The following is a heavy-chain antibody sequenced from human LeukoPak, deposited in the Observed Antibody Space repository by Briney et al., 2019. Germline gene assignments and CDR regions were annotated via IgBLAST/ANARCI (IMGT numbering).Heavy chain of an antibody. CDR1: GGSINSYY. CDR2: IYYIGST. Sequence: SETLSLTCTDPGGSINSYYWSWIRQPPGKGLGRIGYIYYIGSTNYNPSLKSRVTISVDTSKDQFSLKLSSVTAADTAVYYCARNDAVFDYWGQGTLVTVSS. V-gene: IGHV4-59*01. CDR3: ARNDAVFDY. J-gene: IGHJ4*02.